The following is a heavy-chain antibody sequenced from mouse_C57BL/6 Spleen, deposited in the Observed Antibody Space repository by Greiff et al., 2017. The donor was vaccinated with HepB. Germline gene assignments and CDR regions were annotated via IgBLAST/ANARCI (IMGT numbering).Heavy chain of an antibody. V-gene: IGHV2-2*01. Sequence: QVQLQQSGPGLVQPSQSLSITCTVSGFSFTSYGVHWVRQSPGKGLEWLGVIWSGGSTDYNAAFISRLSISKDNSKSQVFFKMNSLQADDTAIYYCASVAYWGQGTLVTVSA. J-gene: IGHJ3*01. CDR1: GFSFTSYG. CDR2: IWSGGST. CDR3: ASVAY.